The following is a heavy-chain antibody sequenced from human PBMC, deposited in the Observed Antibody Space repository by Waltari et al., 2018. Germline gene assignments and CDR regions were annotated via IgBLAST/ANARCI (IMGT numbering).Heavy chain of an antibody. J-gene: IGHJ6*02. CDR1: GVSLSSSSNY. Sequence: QVQLRESGPGLVKPSETLSLTCTVLGVSLSSSSNYWAWVRQPPGKGLEWIGKILYSGETYYNPSLRSRVTISVDTSKNQFSLKLSSVTAADTAVYYCARLDGGGYSYGYDYYYGMDVWGQGTTVTVSS. V-gene: IGHV4-39*01. CDR2: ILYSGET. CDR3: ARLDGGGYSYGYDYYYGMDV. D-gene: IGHD5-18*01.